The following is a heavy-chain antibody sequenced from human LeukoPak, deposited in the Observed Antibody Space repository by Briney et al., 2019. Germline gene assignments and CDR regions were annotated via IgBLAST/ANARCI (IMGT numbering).Heavy chain of an antibody. CDR1: RFSLSTSGMC. V-gene: IGHV2-70*11. Sequence: SGPTLVNPTQTLTLTCAFSRFSLSTSGMCVSWIRQPPGKALEWLPRIDWDDDKYYSTSLKTRLTISQDTSKNQVVLTMPNMDPVDTATYYCARHYYGSGSYSTPFDYWGQGTLVTVSS. J-gene: IGHJ4*02. D-gene: IGHD3-10*01. CDR3: ARHYYGSGSYSTPFDY. CDR2: IDWDDDK.